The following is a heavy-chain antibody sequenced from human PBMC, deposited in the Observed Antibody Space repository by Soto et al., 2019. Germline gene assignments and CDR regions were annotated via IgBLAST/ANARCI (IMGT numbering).Heavy chain of an antibody. V-gene: IGHV1-18*04. CDR1: GYSFTTYI. CDR3: ARIPAEYDYAFDV. CDR2: ISVYNGNT. Sequence: QVQLVQSGAEVKKPGASVKVSCKASGYSFTTYIITWLRQAPGQGLEWMGWISVYNGNTNYARTVQGRVTMTTDIATSTVYMELRSLRSDDTAVYYCARIPAEYDYAFDVWGQGTTVTVSS. D-gene: IGHD6-25*01. J-gene: IGHJ6*02.